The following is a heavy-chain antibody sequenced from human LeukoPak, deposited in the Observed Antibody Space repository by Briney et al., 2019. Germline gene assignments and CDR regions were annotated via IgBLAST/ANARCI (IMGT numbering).Heavy chain of an antibody. CDR1: GVSFSGYY. J-gene: IGHJ4*02. D-gene: IGHD3-22*01. CDR3: ASWPDSSGFDY. Sequence: SETLSLTCAVYGVSFSGYYWSWIRQPPGKGLEWIGEINHSGSTNYNPSLKSRVTISVDTSKNQFSLKLSSVTAADTAVYYCASWPDSSGFDYWGQGTLVTVSS. V-gene: IGHV4-34*01. CDR2: INHSGST.